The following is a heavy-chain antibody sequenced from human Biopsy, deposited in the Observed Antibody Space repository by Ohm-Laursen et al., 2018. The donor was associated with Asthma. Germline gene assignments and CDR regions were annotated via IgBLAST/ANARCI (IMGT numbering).Heavy chain of an antibody. CDR2: IWYDGSKK. V-gene: IGHV3-33*08. J-gene: IGHJ5*02. Sequence: SLRLSCSASKFIFRNYAMHWVRQSPDKGLEWVTLIWYDGSKKYYSESVKGRFTIARDNSKNTLYLQMNSLRVEDTAVYYCARGREGSGSYFTSHWFDPWGQGTLVTVSS. D-gene: IGHD3-10*01. CDR1: KFIFRNYA. CDR3: ARGREGSGSYFTSHWFDP.